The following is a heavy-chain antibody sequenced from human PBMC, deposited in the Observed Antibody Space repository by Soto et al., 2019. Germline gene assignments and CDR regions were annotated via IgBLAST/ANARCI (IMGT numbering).Heavy chain of an antibody. V-gene: IGHV4-59*08. CDR1: GGSISSYY. CDR2: IYYSWST. CDR3: ARHLYGSGERFDP. J-gene: IGHJ5*02. Sequence: SETLSLTCTVSGGSISSYYWSWIRQPPGKGLEWIGYIYYSWSTNYNPSLKSRVTISVDTSKNQFSLKLSFVTAADTAVYYCARHLYGSGERFDPWGQGTLVTVSS. D-gene: IGHD3-10*01.